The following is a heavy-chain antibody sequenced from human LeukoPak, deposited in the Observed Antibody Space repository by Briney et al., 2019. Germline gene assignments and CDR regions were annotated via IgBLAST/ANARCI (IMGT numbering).Heavy chain of an antibody. V-gene: IGHV1-2*02. Sequence: ASVKVSCKASGYTFTGYYMHWVRQAPGQGLEWMGWINPNSGGTNYVQKFQGRVTMTRDTSISTAYMELSRLRSDDTAVYYCAREAYCGGDCYTSNDAFDIWGQGTMVTVSS. J-gene: IGHJ3*02. CDR2: INPNSGGT. CDR3: AREAYCGGDCYTSNDAFDI. CDR1: GYTFTGYY. D-gene: IGHD2-21*02.